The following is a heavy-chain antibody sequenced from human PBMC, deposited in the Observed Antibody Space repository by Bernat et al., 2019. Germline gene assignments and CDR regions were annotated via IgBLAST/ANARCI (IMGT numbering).Heavy chain of an antibody. J-gene: IGHJ3*02. CDR2: MKQDGSEK. D-gene: IGHD3-22*01. V-gene: IGHV3-7*01. Sequence: EVQLVESGGGLVQPGGSLRLSCGASGFSFSFYWMSWVRQAPGKGLEWVANMKQDGSEKYYVDSVKGRFIISRDNAKNSLYLQMNSLRADDTAVYYCARDRYYRDSSGSSIVGGFDMWGQGTMVTVSS. CDR3: ARDRYYRDSSGSSIVGGFDM. CDR1: GFSFSFYW.